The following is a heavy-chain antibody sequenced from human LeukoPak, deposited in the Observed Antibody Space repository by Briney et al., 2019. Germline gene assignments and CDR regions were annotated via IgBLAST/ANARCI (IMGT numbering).Heavy chain of an antibody. Sequence: SETLSLTCTVSGGSISSYYWSWIRQPPGKGLEWIGYIYYSGSTNYNPSLKSRVTISVDTSKNQFSLKLSSVTAADTAVYYCARHGVGDSSGYPDAFDIWGQGTMVTVSS. CDR3: ARHGVGDSSGYPDAFDI. CDR1: GGSISSYY. D-gene: IGHD3-22*01. J-gene: IGHJ3*02. CDR2: IYYSGST. V-gene: IGHV4-59*08.